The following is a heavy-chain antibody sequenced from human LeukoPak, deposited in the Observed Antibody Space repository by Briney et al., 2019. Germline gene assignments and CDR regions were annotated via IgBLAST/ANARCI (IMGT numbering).Heavy chain of an antibody. CDR3: ARERGHGDYGGGWFDP. V-gene: IGHV1-2*02. Sequence: GASVKVSCKASGYSFTGYYIHWVRQAPGQGLEWMGWINPNSGGTNYAQKFQGRVTMTRDTSIITAYMELSSLRSDDTAVYYCARERGHGDYGGGWFDPWGQGTLVTVSS. J-gene: IGHJ5*02. D-gene: IGHD4-17*01. CDR1: GYSFTGYY. CDR2: INPNSGGT.